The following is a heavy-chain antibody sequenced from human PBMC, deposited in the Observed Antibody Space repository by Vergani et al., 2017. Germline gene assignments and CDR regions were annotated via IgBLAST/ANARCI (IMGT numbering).Heavy chain of an antibody. CDR1: GYSITSGYY. CDR2: IYHTGSA. Sequence: QVQLLESGPGLLKPSETLSLTCSVSGYSITSGYYLGWIRQPPGRGLEWIGSIYHTGSAYYNPSLKSRVTVSVDTSMNQVSLKLNSVTAADTAVYYCARAPSYSSSWYPNWFDPWGQGTLVTVSS. D-gene: IGHD6-13*01. V-gene: IGHV4-38-2*02. CDR3: ARAPSYSSSWYPNWFDP. J-gene: IGHJ5*02.